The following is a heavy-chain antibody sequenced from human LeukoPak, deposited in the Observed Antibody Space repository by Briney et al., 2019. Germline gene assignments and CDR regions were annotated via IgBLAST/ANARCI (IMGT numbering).Heavy chain of an antibody. J-gene: IGHJ3*02. CDR3: ARASLYYDFWSGYYSQDAFDI. CDR2: ISSNGGST. Sequence: GGSLRLSCAASGFTFSSYAMHWVRQAPGKGLEYVSAISSNGGSTYYANSVKGRFTISRDNSKNTLYLQMGSLRAEDMAVYYCARASLYYDFWSGYYSQDAFDIWGQGTMVTVSS. V-gene: IGHV3-64*01. CDR1: GFTFSSYA. D-gene: IGHD3-3*01.